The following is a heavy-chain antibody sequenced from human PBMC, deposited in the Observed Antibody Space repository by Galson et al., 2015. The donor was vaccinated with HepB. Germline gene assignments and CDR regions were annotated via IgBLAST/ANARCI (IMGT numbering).Heavy chain of an antibody. Sequence: SETLSLTCTVSGGSISSYYWSWIRQPPGKGLEWIGDIYYSGSTNFNPSLQSRVTISVDTSKNQFSLKLSSVTAADTAVYYCARLGDSSWTDAFDIWGQGTMVTVSS. CDR2: IYYSGST. CDR1: GGSISSYY. CDR3: ARLGDSSWTDAFDI. V-gene: IGHV4-59*08. J-gene: IGHJ3*02. D-gene: IGHD3-22*01.